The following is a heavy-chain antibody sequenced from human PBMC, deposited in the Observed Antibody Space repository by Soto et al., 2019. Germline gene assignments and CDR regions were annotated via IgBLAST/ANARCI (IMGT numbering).Heavy chain of an antibody. D-gene: IGHD6-13*01. CDR1: GCTFSSYS. CDR2: ISSSSSDR. J-gene: IGHJ5*02. Sequence: GSLRLACAASGCTFSSYSMNWVRQAPGKGLEWVSSISSSSSDRYYADSVKVRFTISRDNAKNSLYLQMNSLRAEDTAVYYCARSQSIAASGTWGQGTLVTVYS. V-gene: IGHV3-21*01. CDR3: ARSQSIAASGT.